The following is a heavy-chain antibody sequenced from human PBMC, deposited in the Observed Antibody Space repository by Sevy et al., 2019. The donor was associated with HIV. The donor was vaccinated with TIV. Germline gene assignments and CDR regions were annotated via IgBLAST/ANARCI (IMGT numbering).Heavy chain of an antibody. CDR3: ARGRKLLVGAIFDAFDI. CDR1: GGTFSSYA. D-gene: IGHD1-26*01. J-gene: IGHJ3*02. Sequence: ASVKVSCKASGGTFSSYAISWVRQAPGQGLEWMGGIIPIFGTANYAQKFQGRVTITADESTSTAYMELSSLRSEDTAVYYCARGRKLLVGAIFDAFDIWGQGTMVTVSS. CDR2: IIPIFGTA. V-gene: IGHV1-69*13.